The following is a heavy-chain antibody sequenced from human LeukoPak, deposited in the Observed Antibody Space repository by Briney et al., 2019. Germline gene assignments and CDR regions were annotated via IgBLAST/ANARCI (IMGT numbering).Heavy chain of an antibody. Sequence: SETLSLTCAVYGGSFSVYYWSWIRQPPGKGLEWIGEINHSGSTNYTHSLKSRVTISADTSKNKFSMKQSSVTDADTPVYNCARHYPKARPNLLFDYWGKGTLVTVSS. CDR1: GGSFSVYY. J-gene: IGHJ4*02. CDR2: INHSGST. CDR3: ARHYPKARPNLLFDY. V-gene: IGHV4-34*01. D-gene: IGHD6-6*01.